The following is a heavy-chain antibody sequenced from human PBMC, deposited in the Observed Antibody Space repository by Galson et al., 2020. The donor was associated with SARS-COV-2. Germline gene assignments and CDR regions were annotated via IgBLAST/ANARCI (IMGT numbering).Heavy chain of an antibody. CDR1: GFTFSSYW. CDR3: ARDRVARIWLTAEVYYYYGMDV. Sequence: GGSMRLSCAASGFTFSSYWMSWVRQAPGKGLEWVANIKQDGSEKYYVDSVKGRFTISRDNAKNSLYLQMNSLRAEDTAVYYCARDRVARIWLTAEVYYYYGMDVWGQGTTVTVSS. CDR2: IKQDGSEK. J-gene: IGHJ6*02. D-gene: IGHD2-15*01. V-gene: IGHV3-7*01.